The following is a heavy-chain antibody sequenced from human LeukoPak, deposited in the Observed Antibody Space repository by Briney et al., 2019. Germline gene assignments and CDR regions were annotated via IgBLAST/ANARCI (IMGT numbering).Heavy chain of an antibody. V-gene: IGHV3-23*01. CDR2: ISGGVGST. Sequence: QPGGSLRLSCAASGFTFSTYAMSWVRQAPGKGLEWVSSISGGVGSTYYADSVKGRFTISRDNSKSTLYLQMSSLRAEDTAVYYCAKDLICGGASCPENWGQGTLVTVSS. CDR1: GFTFSTYA. J-gene: IGHJ4*02. D-gene: IGHD2-15*01. CDR3: AKDLICGGASCPEN.